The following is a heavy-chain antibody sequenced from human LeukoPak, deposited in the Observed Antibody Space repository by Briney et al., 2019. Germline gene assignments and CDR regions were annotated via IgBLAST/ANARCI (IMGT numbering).Heavy chain of an antibody. Sequence: GGSLRLSCAASGFTFSSYAMSWVRQAPGKGLEWVSAISGSGGSTYYADSVKGRFTIFRDNSKNTLYLQMNSLRAEDTAVYYCAKDRVDYGDYTDAFDIWGQGTMVTVSS. V-gene: IGHV3-23*01. CDR3: AKDRVDYGDYTDAFDI. D-gene: IGHD4-17*01. CDR1: GFTFSSYA. J-gene: IGHJ3*02. CDR2: ISGSGGST.